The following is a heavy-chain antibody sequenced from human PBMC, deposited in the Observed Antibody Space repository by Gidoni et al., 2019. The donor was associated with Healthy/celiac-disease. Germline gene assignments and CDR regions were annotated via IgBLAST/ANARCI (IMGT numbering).Heavy chain of an antibody. CDR3: AKLYCSSTSCYTVYYYYYGMDV. Sequence: EVQLLESGGGLVQPGGSLRLSCAASGFTFTSYAMSCVRQAPGKGLEWVSAISGSGGSTYYADSVKGRFTISRDNSKNTLYLQMNSLRAEDTAVYYCAKLYCSSTSCYTVYYYYYGMDVWGQGTTVTVSS. V-gene: IGHV3-23*01. CDR2: ISGSGGST. J-gene: IGHJ6*02. CDR1: GFTFTSYA. D-gene: IGHD2-2*02.